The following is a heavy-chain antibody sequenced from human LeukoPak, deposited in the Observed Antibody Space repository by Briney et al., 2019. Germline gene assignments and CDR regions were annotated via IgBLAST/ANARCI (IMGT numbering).Heavy chain of an antibody. V-gene: IGHV4-61*08. Sequence: SETLSLTCTVSDTVSGYSMSSGYYWSWIRQPPGKGLEWIGYIYYSGSTNYKSSLKSRVTISVDTSKNQFSLKLSSVTAADTAVYYCARETSQKGAHYMDVWGKGTTVTISS. CDR2: IYYSGST. CDR3: ARETSQKGAHYMDV. J-gene: IGHJ6*03. CDR1: DTVSGYSMSSGYY. D-gene: IGHD3-16*01.